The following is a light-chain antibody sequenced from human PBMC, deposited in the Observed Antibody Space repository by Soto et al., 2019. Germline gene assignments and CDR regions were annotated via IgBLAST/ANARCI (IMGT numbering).Light chain of an antibody. CDR3: QHYNHWPPWT. CDR1: QSISSW. J-gene: IGKJ1*01. V-gene: IGKV1-5*03. Sequence: DIQMTQSRSTLSASVGDRVTITCRASQSISSWLAWYQQKPGKAPKLLIYKASSLESGVPSRFSGSGSGTEFTLTISSLQSEDFAVYYCQHYNHWPPWTFGQGTKVDIK. CDR2: KAS.